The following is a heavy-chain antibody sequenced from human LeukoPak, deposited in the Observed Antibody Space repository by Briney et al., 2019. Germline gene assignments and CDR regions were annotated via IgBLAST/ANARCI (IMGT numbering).Heavy chain of an antibody. V-gene: IGHV3-30*02. CDR1: GFTFNNYG. CDR2: IRYDGSNE. Sequence: GGSLRLSCAASGFTFNNYGMHWVRQAPGKGLEWVSFIRYDGSNEYYADSVRGRFTISRDNSKNTLYLQMNSLRAEDTAVYYCARDLKGYYGLGSYSSAYWGQGTLVTVSS. CDR3: ARDLKGYYGLGSYSSAY. J-gene: IGHJ4*02. D-gene: IGHD3-10*01.